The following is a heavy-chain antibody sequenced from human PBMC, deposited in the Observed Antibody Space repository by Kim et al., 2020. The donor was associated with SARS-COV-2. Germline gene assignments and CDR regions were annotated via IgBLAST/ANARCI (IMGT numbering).Heavy chain of an antibody. CDR3: ASLRGWLRRGYFDY. V-gene: IGHV4-4*09. Sequence: NPALKSRVSISVDTSKTQFSLKLSSVTAADTAVYYCASLRGWLRRGYFDYWGQGTLVTVSS. D-gene: IGHD5-12*01. J-gene: IGHJ4*02.